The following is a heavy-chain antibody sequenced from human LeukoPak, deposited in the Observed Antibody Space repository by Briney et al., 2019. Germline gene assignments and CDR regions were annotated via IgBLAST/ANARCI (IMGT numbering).Heavy chain of an antibody. CDR2: MWYDGSNK. CDR1: GFTFSSYG. CDR3: AREGRYYGDYVCDY. J-gene: IGHJ4*02. D-gene: IGHD4-17*01. V-gene: IGHV3-33*01. Sequence: PGGSLRLSCAASGFTFSSYGMHWVRQAPGKGLEWVAVMWYDGSNKYYADSVKGRFTISRDNSKNTLYLQMNSLRAEDTAVYYCAREGRYYGDYVCDYWGQGTLVTVSS.